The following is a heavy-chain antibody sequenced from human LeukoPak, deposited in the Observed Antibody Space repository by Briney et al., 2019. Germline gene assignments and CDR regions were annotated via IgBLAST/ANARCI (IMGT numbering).Heavy chain of an antibody. CDR2: IYYSGTT. CDR3: AKGAGGFSYYNWFDP. V-gene: IGHV4-39*07. D-gene: IGHD5-18*01. Sequence: SEALSLTCTVSGGSISSSPYYWGWIRQPPGKGLEWIGSIYYSGTTHYNPSLESRVTISVDTSKDQFSLKLASVTAADTAIYYCAKGAGGFSYYNWFDPWGQGTLVTVSS. J-gene: IGHJ5*02. CDR1: GGSISSSPYY.